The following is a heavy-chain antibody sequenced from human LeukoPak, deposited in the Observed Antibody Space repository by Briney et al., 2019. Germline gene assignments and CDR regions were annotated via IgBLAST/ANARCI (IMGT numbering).Heavy chain of an antibody. CDR2: IIPIFGTA. J-gene: IGHJ4*02. CDR1: GGTFSSYA. D-gene: IGHD1-1*01. V-gene: IGHV1-69*13. Sequence: ASVKVSCKASGGTFSSYAISWVRQAPGQGLEWMGGIIPIFGTANYAQKFQGRVTITADESTSTAYMELSSLRSEDTAVYYCARRHENNYHYFDYWGQGTLVTVSS. CDR3: ARRHENNYHYFDY.